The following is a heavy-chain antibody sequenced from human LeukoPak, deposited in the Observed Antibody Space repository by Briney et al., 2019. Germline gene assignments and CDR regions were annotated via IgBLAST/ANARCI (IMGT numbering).Heavy chain of an antibody. V-gene: IGHV1-3*04. CDR1: GYIFTSYA. Sequence: ASVKVSCKASGYIFTSYAVHWVRQAPGQRLEWMGWINTANGITKYSQKFQDRVTITSDTSASTAHMELSGLRSEDTAIYYCARLPGGLGRYYFEYWGQGTLVTVSP. CDR2: INTANGIT. D-gene: IGHD3/OR15-3a*01. J-gene: IGHJ4*02. CDR3: ARLPGGLGRYYFEY.